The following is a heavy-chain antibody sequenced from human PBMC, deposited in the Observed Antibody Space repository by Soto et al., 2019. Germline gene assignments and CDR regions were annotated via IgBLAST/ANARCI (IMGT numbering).Heavy chain of an antibody. CDR3: ARLAQEGNWFDP. D-gene: IGHD5-12*01. J-gene: IGHJ5*02. CDR1: GYTFTSYD. Sequence: QVQLVQSGAEVKKPGASVKVSCKASGYTFTSYDINWVRQATGQGLEWMGWMNPNSSNTGYAQKFQGRVTMTRNTSISTAYMELSRLRSEDTAVYYCARLAQEGNWFDPWGQGTLVTVSS. V-gene: IGHV1-8*01. CDR2: MNPNSSNT.